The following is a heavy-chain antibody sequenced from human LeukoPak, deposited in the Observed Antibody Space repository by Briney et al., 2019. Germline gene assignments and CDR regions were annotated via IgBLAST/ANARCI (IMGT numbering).Heavy chain of an antibody. CDR3: ARDFPGMDV. V-gene: IGHV3-33*01. CDR1: GFTFSSYG. J-gene: IGHJ6*02. Sequence: GRSLRLSCAASGFTFSSYGMHWVRQAPGKGLEWVAVIWYDGSNKYYADSVKGRFTISSDNSKNTLYLQMNSLRAEDTAVYYCARDFPGMDVWGQGTTVTVSS. CDR2: IWYDGSNK.